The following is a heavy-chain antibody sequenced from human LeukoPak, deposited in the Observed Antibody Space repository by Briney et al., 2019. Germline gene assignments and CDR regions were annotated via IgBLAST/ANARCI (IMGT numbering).Heavy chain of an antibody. D-gene: IGHD3-9*01. J-gene: IGHJ4*02. CDR3: AKDLTPYYDILTGYYDY. CDR2: INWNSGSV. Sequence: GGSLRLSCAASGFTFDDYAMHWVRQAPGKGLEWVSGINWNSGSVGYADSVKGRFTISRDNAKNYLYLQMNSLRAEDTALYYCAKDLTPYYDILTGYYDYWGQGTLVTVSS. V-gene: IGHV3-9*01. CDR1: GFTFDDYA.